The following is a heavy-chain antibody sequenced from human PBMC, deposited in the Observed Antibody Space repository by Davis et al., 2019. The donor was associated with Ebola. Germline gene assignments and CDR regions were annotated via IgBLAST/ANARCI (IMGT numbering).Heavy chain of an antibody. J-gene: IGHJ4*02. V-gene: IGHV4-4*02. D-gene: IGHD5-12*01. CDR1: GGSISTNYW. Sequence: SETLSLTCAVSGGSISTNYWWSWVRQPPGKGLEWIGEIYHSGSTNYNPSLKSRVTISVDKSKNQFSLKLSSVTAADTAVYYCARDLRGYDSGGDYWGQGTLVTVSS. CDR2: IYHSGST. CDR3: ARDLRGYDSGGDY.